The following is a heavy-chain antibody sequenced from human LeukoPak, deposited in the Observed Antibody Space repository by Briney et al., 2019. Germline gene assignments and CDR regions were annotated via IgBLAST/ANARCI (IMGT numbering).Heavy chain of an antibody. CDR3: ARGSLYSNTNPT. CDR1: GGSISSYY. D-gene: IGHD4-11*01. J-gene: IGHJ4*02. CDR2: IYYSGST. V-gene: IGHV4-59*12. Sequence: PSETLSLTCTVSGGSISSYYWSWIRQPPGKGLEWIGYIYYSGSTYYNPSLKSRVTISVDTSKNQFSLKLSSVTAADTAVYYCARGSLYSNTNPTWGQGTLVTVSS.